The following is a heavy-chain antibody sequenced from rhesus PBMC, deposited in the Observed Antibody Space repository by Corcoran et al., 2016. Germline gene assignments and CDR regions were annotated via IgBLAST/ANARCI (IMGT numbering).Heavy chain of an antibody. D-gene: IGHD3-22*01. Sequence: QVQLQESGPGLVKPSETLSLTCAVSGGSISSNYWSCIRQPPGKGLEWIGRSDGSGGSTDYNPSLKSRVTIASDTSKNQFSRKLSSVTAADTAVYYCARRPYWSESNFDYWGQGILVTVSS. J-gene: IGHJ4*01. CDR1: GGSISSNY. CDR3: ARRPYWSESNFDY. V-gene: IGHV4-160*01. CDR2: SDGSGGST.